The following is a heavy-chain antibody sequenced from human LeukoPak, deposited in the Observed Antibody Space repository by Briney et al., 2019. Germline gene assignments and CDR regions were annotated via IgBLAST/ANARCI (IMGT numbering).Heavy chain of an antibody. Sequence: GGSLRLSCAASGFSFSSYWMSWVRQAPGKGLEWVANIKEDGSEKYYVDSVKGRFTISRDSAKNSLYLQMNSLRAEDTAVYYCARGEYSSRGGSFFDYWGQGTLVTVSS. CDR3: ARGEYSSRGGSFFDY. CDR1: GFSFSSYW. D-gene: IGHD6-13*01. J-gene: IGHJ4*02. CDR2: IKEDGSEK. V-gene: IGHV3-7*01.